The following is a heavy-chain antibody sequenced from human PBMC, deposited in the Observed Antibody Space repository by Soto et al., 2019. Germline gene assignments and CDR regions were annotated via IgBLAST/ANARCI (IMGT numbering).Heavy chain of an antibody. D-gene: IGHD3-22*01. CDR3: ARTHYSDRSGTDY. Sequence: PSETLSLTCTVSGVSIRIGDSYCSWIRQPPGKGLEWIGYIYYSGSTYYNPSLKSRVTISLDTSKNQFSLNLSSVTAADTAVYYCARTHYSDRSGTDYWGQGTLVTVSS. V-gene: IGHV4-30-4*01. CDR1: GVSIRIGDSY. J-gene: IGHJ4*02. CDR2: IYYSGST.